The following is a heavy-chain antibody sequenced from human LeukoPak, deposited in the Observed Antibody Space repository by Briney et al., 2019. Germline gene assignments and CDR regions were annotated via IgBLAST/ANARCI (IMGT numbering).Heavy chain of an antibody. V-gene: IGHV3-20*04. CDR2: INWNGGST. Sequence: GGSLRLSCAASGFTFDDYGMSWVRQAPGKGLEWVSGINWNGGSTGYADSVKGRFTISRDNSKNTLYLQMNSLRAEDTAVYYCAKDRASVVTAKNDFDYWGQGTLVTVSS. D-gene: IGHD2-21*02. J-gene: IGHJ4*02. CDR3: AKDRASVVTAKNDFDY. CDR1: GFTFDDYG.